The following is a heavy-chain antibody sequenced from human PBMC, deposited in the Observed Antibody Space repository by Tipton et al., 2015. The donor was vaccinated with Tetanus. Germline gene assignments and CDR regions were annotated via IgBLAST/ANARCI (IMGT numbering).Heavy chain of an antibody. Sequence: QLVQSGVEVKKPGESLKISCKCSGYNFDTYWIAWVRQMPGKGLEWMGIIYPGDSDATYNPSFQGQVTISADKSISTAYLQWTSLKPSDTAIYFCARLPKHYSASGSTWGQGTQVTVSS. CDR2: IYPGDSDA. D-gene: IGHD3-10*01. CDR3: ARLPKHYSASGST. V-gene: IGHV5-51*01. J-gene: IGHJ5*02. CDR1: GYNFDTYW.